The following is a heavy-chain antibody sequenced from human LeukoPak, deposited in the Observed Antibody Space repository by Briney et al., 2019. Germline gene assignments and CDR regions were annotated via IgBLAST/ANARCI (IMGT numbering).Heavy chain of an antibody. D-gene: IGHD2-21*02. CDR2: ISAYNGNT. Sequence: ASVTVSFTASGYTFTIYGISWVRHAPGQRIEWMGWISAYNGNTNYAQKLQGRVTMTTDTSTNTAYMELRSLTSQDTDVNHCSKTAVLTGCWYFDLWGRGTLVTVSS. V-gene: IGHV1-18*01. J-gene: IGHJ2*01. CDR1: GYTFTIYG. CDR3: SKTAVLTGCWYFDL.